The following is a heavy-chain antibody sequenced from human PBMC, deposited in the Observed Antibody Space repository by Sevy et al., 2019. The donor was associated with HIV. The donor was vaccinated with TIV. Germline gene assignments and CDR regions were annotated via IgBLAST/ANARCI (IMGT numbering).Heavy chain of an antibody. Sequence: GGSLRLSCAASGFIFSNFGMHWVRQVPGKGLEWVTFIRYDGSDKYYADSVKGRFTISRDVSKNTLYLQMDSLRAEDTAIYYCAKDLAGPGRRYFDYWGQGTLVTVSS. D-gene: IGHD6-13*01. J-gene: IGHJ4*02. CDR1: GFIFSNFG. CDR2: IRYDGSDK. V-gene: IGHV3-30*02. CDR3: AKDLAGPGRRYFDY.